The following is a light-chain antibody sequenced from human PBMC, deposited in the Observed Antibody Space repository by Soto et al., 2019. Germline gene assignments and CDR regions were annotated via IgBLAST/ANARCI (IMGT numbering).Light chain of an antibody. CDR3: QQLNSYPFT. Sequence: ILLTQSPASLSASVGDRVTITCRASQGISSNLAWYQQKPGKAPKLLIYAASTMQSGVPSRFSGSASGTEFTLTISSLQPEDFAIYYCQQLNSYPFTFGQGTKLEIK. CDR2: AAS. CDR1: QGISSN. V-gene: IGKV1-9*01. J-gene: IGKJ2*01.